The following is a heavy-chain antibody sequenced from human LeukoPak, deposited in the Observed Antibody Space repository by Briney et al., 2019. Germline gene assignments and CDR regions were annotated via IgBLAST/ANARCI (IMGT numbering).Heavy chain of an antibody. CDR3: ARDAYYYDSSGYYRFDY. D-gene: IGHD3-22*01. CDR1: GGSISSYY. V-gene: IGHV4-4*07. CDR2: IYTSGST. Sequence: KPSETLSLTCTVSGGSISSYYWSWIRQPAGKGLEWIGRIYTSGSTNYNPSLKSRVTMSVDTSKNQFSLKLSSVTAADTAVYYCARDAYYYDSSGYYRFDYWGQGTLVTVSS. J-gene: IGHJ4*02.